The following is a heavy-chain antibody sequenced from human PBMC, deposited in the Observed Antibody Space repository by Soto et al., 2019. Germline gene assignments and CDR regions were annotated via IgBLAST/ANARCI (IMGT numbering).Heavy chain of an antibody. Sequence: PSETLSLTCAVYGGSFSGYYWSWIRQPPGKGLEWIGEINHSGSTNYNPSLKSRVTISVDTSKNQFSLKLSSVTAADTAVYYCARLSAQYDYVWGSYRYPRYFDYWGQGTLVTVSS. CDR3: ARLSAQYDYVWGSYRYPRYFDY. V-gene: IGHV4-34*01. J-gene: IGHJ4*02. CDR2: INHSGST. CDR1: GGSFSGYY. D-gene: IGHD3-16*02.